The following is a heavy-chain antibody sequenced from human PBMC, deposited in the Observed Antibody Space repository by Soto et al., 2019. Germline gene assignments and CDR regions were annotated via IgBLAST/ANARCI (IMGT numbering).Heavy chain of an antibody. CDR3: VHLPYTLYYFDY. CDR2: IYWNDDK. D-gene: IGHD2-2*02. CDR1: GFSLSTSGEG. V-gene: IGHV2-5*01. Sequence: SGPTLVKPTQTLTLTCTFSGFSLSTSGEGVGWIRQPPGKALDWLALIYWNDDKFYSPSLKSRLTITKDTSRNQVVLTMTNMDPVDTATYFCVHLPYTLYYFDYWGQGALVTVSS. J-gene: IGHJ4*02.